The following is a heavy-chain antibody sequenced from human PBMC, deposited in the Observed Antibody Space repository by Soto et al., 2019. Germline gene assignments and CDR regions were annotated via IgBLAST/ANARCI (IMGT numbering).Heavy chain of an antibody. Sequence: GASVKVSCKASGYTFTGYYMHWVRQAPGQGLEWMGWINPNSGGTNYAQKFQGRVTMTRGTSISTAYMELSRLRSDDTAVYYCARSPIVVVPAAISTLYGMDVWGQGTTVTVSS. J-gene: IGHJ6*02. CDR1: GYTFTGYY. CDR2: INPNSGGT. D-gene: IGHD2-2*01. CDR3: ARSPIVVVPAAISTLYGMDV. V-gene: IGHV1-2*02.